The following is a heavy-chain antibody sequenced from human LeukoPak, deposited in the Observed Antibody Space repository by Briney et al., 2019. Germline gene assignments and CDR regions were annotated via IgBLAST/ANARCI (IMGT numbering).Heavy chain of an antibody. CDR1: GFTFSSYS. CDR3: ARDGSTVTNYYFDY. V-gene: IGHV3-21*01. J-gene: IGHJ4*02. Sequence: GGSLRLSCAASGFTFSSYSMNWVRQAPGKGLEWVSSISSSSSYIYYADSVKGRFTISRDNAKNSLCLQMNSLRAEDTAVYYCARDGSTVTNYYFDYWGQGTLVTVSS. CDR2: ISSSSSYI. D-gene: IGHD4-17*01.